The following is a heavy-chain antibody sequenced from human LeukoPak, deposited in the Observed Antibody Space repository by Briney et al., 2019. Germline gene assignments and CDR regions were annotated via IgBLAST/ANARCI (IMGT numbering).Heavy chain of an antibody. CDR1: GFTFSGYG. Sequence: PGGSLRLSCAASGFTFSGYGMHWVRQAPGKGLEWVAVVSYDGRNEYYADSVKGRFTISRDNSKNTLYLQMDSLSAEDTAVYYCAKSWLETSRRGLDSWGQGTLVTVSS. V-gene: IGHV3-30*18. D-gene: IGHD2-2*01. CDR2: VSYDGRNE. CDR3: AKSWLETSRRGLDS. J-gene: IGHJ4*02.